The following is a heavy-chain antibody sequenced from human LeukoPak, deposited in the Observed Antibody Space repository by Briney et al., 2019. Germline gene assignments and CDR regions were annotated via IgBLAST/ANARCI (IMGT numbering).Heavy chain of an antibody. CDR1: GFTFSSYA. V-gene: IGHV3-30-3*01. CDR2: ISYDGSNK. CDR3: ARGGRAFDI. J-gene: IGHJ3*02. Sequence: GGSLRLSCAASGFTFSSYAMHWVRQAPGKGLEWVAVISYDGSNKYYADSVKGRFTISRDNAKNSLYLQMNSLRAEDTAVYYCARGGRAFDIWGQGTMVTVSS.